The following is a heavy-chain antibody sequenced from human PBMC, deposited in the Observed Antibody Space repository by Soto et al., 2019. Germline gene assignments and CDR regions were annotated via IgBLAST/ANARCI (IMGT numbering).Heavy chain of an antibody. CDR1: GFTFSSYA. D-gene: IGHD2-2*01. CDR3: AKNLNCSSTSCYSIDY. J-gene: IGHJ4*02. Sequence: EVQLLGSGGGLVQPGGSLRLCCAASGFTFSSYAMSWVRQAPGKGLEWVSAISGSGGSTYYADSVKGRFTISRDNSKNTLYLQMNSLRAEDTAVYYCAKNLNCSSTSCYSIDYWGQGTLVTVSS. V-gene: IGHV3-23*01. CDR2: ISGSGGST.